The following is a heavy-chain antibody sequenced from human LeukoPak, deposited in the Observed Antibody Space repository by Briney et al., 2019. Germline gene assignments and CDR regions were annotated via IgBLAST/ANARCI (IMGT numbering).Heavy chain of an antibody. J-gene: IGHJ6*02. V-gene: IGHV3-7*03. CDR2: VNRDGSET. Sequence: GVSLRLACAASGFALSGHWMTWVRQVPGRGPEWVANVNRDGSETYYLDSVKGRFTISKDNAKNSLYLQMNSLRAEDTALYHCARNNGMDVWGQGTTVIVSS. CDR1: GFALSGHW. CDR3: ARNNGMDV.